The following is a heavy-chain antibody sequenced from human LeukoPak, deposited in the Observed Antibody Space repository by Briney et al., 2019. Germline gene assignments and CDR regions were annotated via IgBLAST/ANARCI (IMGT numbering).Heavy chain of an antibody. CDR3: ARVFDYFDSSTYDSLDY. CDR2: IIPILGIA. J-gene: IGHJ4*02. CDR1: GGTFSSYA. V-gene: IGHV1-69*04. D-gene: IGHD3-22*01. Sequence: SVKVSCKASGGTFSSYAISWVRQAPGQGLEWMGRIIPILGIANYAQKLQGRVTMTTDTSTSTAYMELRSLRSDDTAVYYCARVFDYFDSSTYDSLDYWGQGTLVTVSS.